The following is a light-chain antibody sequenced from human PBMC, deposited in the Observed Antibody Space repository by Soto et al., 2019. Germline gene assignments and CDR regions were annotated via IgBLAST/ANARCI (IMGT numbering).Light chain of an antibody. CDR2: EVS. CDR1: SSDVGGYNY. V-gene: IGLV2-8*01. J-gene: IGLJ1*01. CDR3: SSYAGSNNLGV. Sequence: QSALTQPPSASGSPGQSVTISCTGTSSDVGGYNYVSWYQQHPGKAPKLMIYEVSKRPSGVPDRFSGYKSGNTASLTVSGLQAEDDADYYCSSYAGSNNLGVFGTGTKLTVL.